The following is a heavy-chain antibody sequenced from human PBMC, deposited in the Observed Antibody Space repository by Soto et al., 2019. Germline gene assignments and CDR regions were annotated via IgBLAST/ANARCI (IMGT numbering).Heavy chain of an antibody. Sequence: QLHLRESGPGLVKPSETLSLTCTVSGGSITSSSYYWGWIRQPPGKGLEWIGSIYYSGSTYYNPSLKSRVTIAVATSKNQFPLKLSSVTAADTAVYYCATQEVGGSYVYTFDPWGQGTLVTVSS. CDR1: GGSITSSSYY. D-gene: IGHD1-26*01. CDR3: ATQEVGGSYVYTFDP. CDR2: IYYSGST. J-gene: IGHJ5*02. V-gene: IGHV4-39*01.